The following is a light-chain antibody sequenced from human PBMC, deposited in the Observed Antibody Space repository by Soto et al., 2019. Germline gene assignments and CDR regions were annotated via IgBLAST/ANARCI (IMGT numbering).Light chain of an antibody. CDR3: QQYNSYGT. Sequence: DIQMTQSPSTLSASVGDRVTNTCRASQSISSWLAWYQQKPGKAPKLLIYDASSLESGVPSRFSGSGSGTDFTLTISSLQPDDFATYYCQQYNSYGTFGQGTKV. V-gene: IGKV1-5*01. J-gene: IGKJ1*01. CDR2: DAS. CDR1: QSISSW.